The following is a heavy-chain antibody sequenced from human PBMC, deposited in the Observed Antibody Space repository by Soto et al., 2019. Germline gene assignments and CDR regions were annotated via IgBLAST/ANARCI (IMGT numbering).Heavy chain of an antibody. D-gene: IGHD3-3*01. V-gene: IGHV3-15*01. CDR3: TTDEFGVGNDYYYYYYMDV. CDR1: GFTFSNAW. CDR2: IKSKTDGGTT. Sequence: GGSLRLSCAASGFTFSNAWMSWVRQAPGKGLEWVGRIKSKTDGGTTDYAAPVKGRFTISRDDSKNTLYLQMNSLKTEDTAVYYCTTDEFGVGNDYYYYYYMDVWGKGTTVTVSS. J-gene: IGHJ6*03.